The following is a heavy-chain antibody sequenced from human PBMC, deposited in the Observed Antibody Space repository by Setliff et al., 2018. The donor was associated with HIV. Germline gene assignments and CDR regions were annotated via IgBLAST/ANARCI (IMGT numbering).Heavy chain of an antibody. D-gene: IGHD4-17*01. J-gene: IGHJ4*02. CDR3: ARGADYRDV. CDR2: IYPGDSQT. CDR1: VYSFTNKW. Sequence: GESPKISCVASVYSFTNKWIGWVRQTPGKGLEWMGIIYPGDSQTKYNPSFQGQVTISVDKSLRTAYMQWSSLKTSDTAFYFCARGADYRDVWGQGTLVTVSS. V-gene: IGHV5-51*01.